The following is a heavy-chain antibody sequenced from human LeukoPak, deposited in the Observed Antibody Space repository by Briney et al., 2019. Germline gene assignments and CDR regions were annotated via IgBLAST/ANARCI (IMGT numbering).Heavy chain of an antibody. V-gene: IGHV3-23*01. J-gene: IGHJ6*04. D-gene: IGHD3-10*01. CDR2: ISGSGGST. CDR3: AKIRIWFGDLRDV. CDR1: GFTFSSYA. Sequence: GGSLRLSCAASGFTFSSYAMSWVRQAPGKGLEWVSAISGSGGSTYYADSVKGRLTISRDNSKNTLYLQMNSLRAEDTAVYYCAKIRIWFGDLRDVWGKGTTVTVSS.